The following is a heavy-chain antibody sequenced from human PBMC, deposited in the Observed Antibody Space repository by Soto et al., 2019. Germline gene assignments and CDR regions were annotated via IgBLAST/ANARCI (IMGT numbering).Heavy chain of an antibody. CDR2: MNPNSGNT. CDR3: AREFDFWSGYDEDYYYYMDV. V-gene: IGHV1-8*01. D-gene: IGHD3-3*01. Sequence: ASVKVSCKASGYTFTSYDINWVRQATGQGLEWMGWMNPNSGNTGYAQKFQGRVTMTRNTSISTAYMELSSLRSEDTAVYYCAREFDFWSGYDEDYYYYMDVWGKGTPVTVSS. J-gene: IGHJ6*03. CDR1: GYTFTSYD.